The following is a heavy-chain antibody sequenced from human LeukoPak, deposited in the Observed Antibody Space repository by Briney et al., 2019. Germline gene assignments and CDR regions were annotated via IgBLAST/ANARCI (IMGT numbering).Heavy chain of an antibody. V-gene: IGHV4-39*07. Sequence: SETLSLTCTVSGGSISSSSYYWGWIRQPPGKGLEWIGEINHSGSTNYNPSLKSRVTISVDTSKNQFSLKLSSVTAADTAVYYCARTTGYWGQGTLVTVSS. CDR2: INHSGST. D-gene: IGHD2-8*02. J-gene: IGHJ4*02. CDR1: GGSISSSSYY. CDR3: ARTTGY.